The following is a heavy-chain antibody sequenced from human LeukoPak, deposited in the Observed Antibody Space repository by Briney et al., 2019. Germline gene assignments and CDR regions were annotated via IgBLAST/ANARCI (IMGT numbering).Heavy chain of an antibody. Sequence: SETLSLTCAVSGYSISSGYYWGWIRQPPGKGLEWIGSIYHSGSTYYNPSLRSRVTISVDTSKNQFSLKLSSVTAADTAVYYCARQITVTRPEGPFDYWGQGTLVTVSS. D-gene: IGHD4-17*01. J-gene: IGHJ4*02. CDR1: GYSISSGYY. CDR3: ARQITVTRPEGPFDY. CDR2: IYHSGST. V-gene: IGHV4-38-2*01.